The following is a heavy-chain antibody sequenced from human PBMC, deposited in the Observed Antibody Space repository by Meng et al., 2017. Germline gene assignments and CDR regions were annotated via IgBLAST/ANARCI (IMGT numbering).Heavy chain of an antibody. V-gene: IGHV1-69-2*01. J-gene: IGHJ5*02. CDR2: VDPEDGET. D-gene: IGHD1-26*01. CDR1: GYNFTAYY. CDR3: ATDLYRDWFDP. Sequence: VQWVQRVAEVKNAGASVKVSSTPAGYNFTAYYMHVVQQAPGKGLEWMGLVDPEDGETIYAEKFQGRVTITADTSTDTAYMELSSLRSEDTAVYYCATDLYRDWFDPWGQGTLVTVSS.